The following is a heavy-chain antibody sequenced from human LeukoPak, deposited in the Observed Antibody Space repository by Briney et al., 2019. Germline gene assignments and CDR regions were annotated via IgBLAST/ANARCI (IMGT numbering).Heavy chain of an antibody. Sequence: ASVKVSCKASGSTFSIFATSWVRHAPGQGLEWMGGLIPIFGTANYAQKFQSRDTITADKSPSTPHMELISLRSENTAMYYCGGDPRTPILGWLLGRQDYYYYYMDVWGKGTTVTVSS. CDR3: GGDPRTPILGWLLGRQDYYYYYMDV. CDR1: GSTFSIFA. J-gene: IGHJ6*03. V-gene: IGHV1-69*06. CDR2: LIPIFGTA. D-gene: IGHD3-3*01.